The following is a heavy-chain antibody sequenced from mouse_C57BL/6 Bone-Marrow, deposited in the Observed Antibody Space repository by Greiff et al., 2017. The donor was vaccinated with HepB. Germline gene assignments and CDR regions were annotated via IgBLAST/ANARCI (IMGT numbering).Heavy chain of an antibody. J-gene: IGHJ3*01. D-gene: IGHD1-1*01. CDR1: GYTFTSYW. Sequence: QVQLQQPGAELVKPGASVKLSCKASGYTFTSYWMQWVKQRPGQGLEWIGEIDPSDSYTNYNQKFKGKATLTVDTSSSTAYMQLSSLTSEDSAVDYCARRVTTVVEGFAYWGQGTRVTVSA. CDR2: IDPSDSYT. V-gene: IGHV1-50*01. CDR3: ARRVTTVVEGFAY.